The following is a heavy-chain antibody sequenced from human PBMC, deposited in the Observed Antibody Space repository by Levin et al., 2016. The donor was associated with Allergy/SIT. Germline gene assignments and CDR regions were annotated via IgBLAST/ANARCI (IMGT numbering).Heavy chain of an antibody. D-gene: IGHD6-13*01. Sequence: GGSLRLSCAASGITFSSYSMNWVRQAPGKGLEWVSYISSSSSTIYYADSVKGRFTISRDNAKNSLYLQMNSLRAEDTAVYYCARDLAAAGSEFDYWGQGTLVTVSS. CDR1: GITFSSYS. CDR2: ISSSSSTI. V-gene: IGHV3-48*01. J-gene: IGHJ4*02. CDR3: ARDLAAAGSEFDY.